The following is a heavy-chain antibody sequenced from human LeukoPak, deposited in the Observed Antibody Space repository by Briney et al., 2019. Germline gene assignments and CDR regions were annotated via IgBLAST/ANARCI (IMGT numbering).Heavy chain of an antibody. CDR2: ICPGDSDS. CDR1: GYTFTTYW. V-gene: IGHV5-51*01. J-gene: IGHJ4*02. Sequence: GESLKISCEGSGYTFTTYWIGWVRQMPGKGLEWMGIICPGDSDSRYSPSFQGQVTISADKSISTAYLQWSSLKASDTALYYCARRSSIAVGLSDYWGQGTLVTVFS. D-gene: IGHD6-19*01. CDR3: ARRSSIAVGLSDY.